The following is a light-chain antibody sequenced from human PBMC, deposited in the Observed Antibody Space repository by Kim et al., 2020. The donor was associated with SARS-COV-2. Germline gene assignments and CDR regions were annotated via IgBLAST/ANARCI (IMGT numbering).Light chain of an antibody. CDR2: AAS. J-gene: IGKJ1*01. CDR1: QGVSIW. V-gene: IGKV1-12*01. CDR3: QQTNTFPWT. Sequence: DIQMTQSPSSVSASVGDRVTITCRASQGVSIWLAWYQQKPGKAPDLLIYAASRLQSGVPSRFSGSGSGTDFTLTISSLHPEDFATYYCQQTNTFPWTFGQGTKVDIK.